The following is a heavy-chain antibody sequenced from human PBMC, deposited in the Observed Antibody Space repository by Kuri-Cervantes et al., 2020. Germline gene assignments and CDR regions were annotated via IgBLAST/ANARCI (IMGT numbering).Heavy chain of an antibody. Sequence: GESLKISCAASGLTFSSYGMHWVRQAPGKGLEWVAVIWYDGSNKYYADSVKGRFTISRDNSKNTLYLQMNSLRAEDTAVYYCARGSGSAIFDIWGQGTMVTVSS. V-gene: IGHV3-33*01. J-gene: IGHJ3*02. D-gene: IGHD3-3*01. CDR3: ARGSGSAIFDI. CDR2: IWYDGSNK. CDR1: GLTFSSYG.